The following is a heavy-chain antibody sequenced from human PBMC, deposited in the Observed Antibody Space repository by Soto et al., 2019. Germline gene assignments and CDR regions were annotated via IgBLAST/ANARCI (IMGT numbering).Heavy chain of an antibody. CDR1: GGSITSSSHF. J-gene: IGHJ5*02. V-gene: IGHV4-39*01. CDR2: IYFTGNT. CDR3: AGQTFTIAAASYGRSNWFDP. D-gene: IGHD6-25*01. Sequence: ETLSLTCTVSGGSITSSSHFWGWVRQPPGKGLEWIGTIYFTGNTYYTPSLKSRLTMSIDTSKNEFSLRLNSVTAADTAVYYCAGQTFTIAAASYGRSNWFDPWGPGTLVTVSS.